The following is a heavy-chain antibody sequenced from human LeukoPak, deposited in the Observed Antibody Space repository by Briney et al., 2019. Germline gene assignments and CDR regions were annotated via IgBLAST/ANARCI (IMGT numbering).Heavy chain of an antibody. J-gene: IGHJ5*02. CDR3: ARGGIAVANSKWFDP. D-gene: IGHD6-19*01. CDR1: GYSFTSYW. Sequence: GESLKISCKGSGYSFTSYWIGWVRQMPGKGLEWMGIIYPGDSDTRYSPSFQGQVTISADKSISTAYLQWSSLKASDTAMYYCARGGIAVANSKWFDPWGQGTLVTVSS. V-gene: IGHV5-51*01. CDR2: IYPGDSDT.